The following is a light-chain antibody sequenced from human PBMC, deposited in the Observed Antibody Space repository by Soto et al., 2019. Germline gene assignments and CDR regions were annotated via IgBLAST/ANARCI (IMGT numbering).Light chain of an antibody. CDR3: HQYGSTPA. CDR1: QSVSSSY. J-gene: IGKJ1*01. CDR2: CAT. Sequence: EIVLTQSPGTLSLSPGERATLSCRASQSVSSSYLARYQQKPGQAPRLLIYCATSRATGIPDRFSGSGSGTDFAMSNSLLEPGYFAGDYCHQYGSTPAVGQRVQV. V-gene: IGKV3-20*01.